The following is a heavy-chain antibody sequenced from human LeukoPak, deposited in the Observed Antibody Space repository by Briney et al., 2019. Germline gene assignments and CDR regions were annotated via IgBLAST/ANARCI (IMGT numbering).Heavy chain of an antibody. CDR2: IYYSGNT. J-gene: IGHJ4*02. CDR3: ARARRGYSYGYRPNEMGHYFDH. Sequence: SETLSLTCTVSGGSISSSSYYWGWIRRPPGKGLEWIGSIYYSGNTYYNPSLKSRVTISVDTSKNQFSLKLSSVTAADTAVYYCARARRGYSYGYRPNEMGHYFDHWGQGTLVTVSS. V-gene: IGHV4-39*07. D-gene: IGHD5-18*01. CDR1: GGSISSSSYY.